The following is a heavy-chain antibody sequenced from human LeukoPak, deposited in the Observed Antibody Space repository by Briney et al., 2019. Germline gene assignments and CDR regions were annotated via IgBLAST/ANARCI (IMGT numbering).Heavy chain of an antibody. CDR1: GFTFSSSD. CDR2: ISRGGSSI. Sequence: GGSLRLSCAASGFTFSSSDMTWVRLAPGTGLEWVSYISRGGSSIYYADSVQGRFTISRDNAKNSLFLQMNSLRAEDTAVYYCARDAGGSTFTPRIFDYWGQGTLVTVSS. J-gene: IGHJ4*02. V-gene: IGHV3-48*03. CDR3: ARDAGGSTFTPRIFDY. D-gene: IGHD1-26*01.